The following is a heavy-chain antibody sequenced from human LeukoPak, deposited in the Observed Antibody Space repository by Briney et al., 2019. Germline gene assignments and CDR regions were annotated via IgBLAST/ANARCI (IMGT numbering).Heavy chain of an antibody. V-gene: IGHV3-23*01. CDR1: GFTFSSYA. Sequence: GGSLRLSCAASGFTFSSYAMSWVRQAPGKGLEWVSAISGSGGSTYYADSVKGRFTISRDNSKNTLYLQMNSLRAEDTAVYYCAKDLDYDFWSGPTLTLDYCGQGTLVTVSS. CDR2: ISGSGGST. CDR3: AKDLDYDFWSGPTLTLDY. J-gene: IGHJ4*02. D-gene: IGHD3-3*01.